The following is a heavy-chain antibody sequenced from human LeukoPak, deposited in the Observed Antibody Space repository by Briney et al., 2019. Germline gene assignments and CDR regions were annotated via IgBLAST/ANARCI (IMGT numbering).Heavy chain of an antibody. Sequence: ASVKVSCKASGGTFSSYAISWVRQAPGQGLEWMGWISAYNGNTNYAQKLQGRVTMTRDTSISTAYMELSRLRSDDTAVYYCARVKLSSGRDYWGQGTLVTVSS. J-gene: IGHJ4*02. D-gene: IGHD6-19*01. CDR3: ARVKLSSGRDY. V-gene: IGHV1-18*01. CDR1: GGTFSSYA. CDR2: ISAYNGNT.